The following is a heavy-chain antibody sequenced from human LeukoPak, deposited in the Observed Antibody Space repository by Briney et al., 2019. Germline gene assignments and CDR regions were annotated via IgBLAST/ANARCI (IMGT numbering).Heavy chain of an antibody. CDR1: GFTVSSNY. V-gene: IGHV3-66*02. Sequence: GGSLRLSCAASGFTVSSNYMSWVRQAPGKGLEWVSVIYSGGSTYYADSVKGRFTISRDNSKNTLYLQMNSLRAEDTAVYYCARDRITGTSDYWGQGTLVTVSS. J-gene: IGHJ4*02. CDR2: IYSGGST. CDR3: ARDRITGTSDY. D-gene: IGHD1-7*01.